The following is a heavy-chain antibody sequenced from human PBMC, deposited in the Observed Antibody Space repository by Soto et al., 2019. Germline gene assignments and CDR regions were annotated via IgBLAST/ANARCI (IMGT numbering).Heavy chain of an antibody. CDR1: GFTFNNYW. CDR3: ARDRIAGSGSCDN. Sequence: GGSLRLSCVASGFTFNNYWMHWVRQVPGKGLVWVSRIKTDGSSPNYADSVEGRFTISSDNAKNTLYLQMNSLRAEDTAVYYCARDRIAGSGSCDNWGQGALVTVSS. CDR2: IKTDGSSP. V-gene: IGHV3-74*01. J-gene: IGHJ4*02. D-gene: IGHD3-10*01.